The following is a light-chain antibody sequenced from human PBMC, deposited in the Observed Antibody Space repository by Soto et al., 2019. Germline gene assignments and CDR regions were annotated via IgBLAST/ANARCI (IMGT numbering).Light chain of an antibody. CDR1: QRVSSY. CDR3: QQRSNWLFT. J-gene: IGKJ3*01. CDR2: DAS. V-gene: IGKV3-11*01. Sequence: EIVLTQSPATLSLSPGERATLSCRASQRVSSYLAWYQQKTGQAPRLLIYDASNRATGIPARFSGSGSGTDFTLTISSLEPEDVAVYYCQQRSNWLFTFGAGPKVDIK.